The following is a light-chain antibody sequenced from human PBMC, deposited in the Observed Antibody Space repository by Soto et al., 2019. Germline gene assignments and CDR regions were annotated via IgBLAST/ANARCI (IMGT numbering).Light chain of an antibody. J-gene: IGLJ2*01. CDR3: AAWDDSLSGLV. V-gene: IGLV1-47*01. Sequence: QSVLTQPPSASGTPGQRVTISCSGDTSNIGSNFVYWYQQLPGTAPTRLIYRNDQRPSGVPDRFSGSRPGTSASLAIDGLRSEDEAEYYCAAWDDSLSGLVFGGGTKLTVL. CDR1: TSNIGSNF. CDR2: RND.